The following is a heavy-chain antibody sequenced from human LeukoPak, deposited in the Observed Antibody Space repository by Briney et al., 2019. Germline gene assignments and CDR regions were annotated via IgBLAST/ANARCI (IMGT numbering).Heavy chain of an antibody. Sequence: SETLSLTCTVSGGSISTSSYYWGWIRQPPGKGLECIGNIYYSGSTYYNPSLKSRVTISVDTSKNQFSLKLSSVTAADTAVYYCARGKGRGSHIDYWGQGTLVTVSS. CDR1: GGSISTSSYY. V-gene: IGHV4-39*07. CDR3: ARGKGRGSHIDY. D-gene: IGHD1-26*01. CDR2: IYYSGST. J-gene: IGHJ4*02.